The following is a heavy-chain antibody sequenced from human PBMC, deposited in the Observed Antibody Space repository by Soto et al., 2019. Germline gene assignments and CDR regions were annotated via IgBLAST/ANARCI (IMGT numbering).Heavy chain of an antibody. J-gene: IGHJ4*02. V-gene: IGHV1-46*03. Sequence: QVQLVQSGAEVKKPGASVKVSCKASGNTFTRYYVHWVRQAPGQGLEWMGMISPGGDRTTYAQKFQGRVTMTRDTSTSTVYMELSSLKSEDTAVYYRARGAYCGGDCYDYWGQGTLVSVSS. CDR1: GNTFTRYY. CDR2: ISPGGDRT. D-gene: IGHD2-21*01. CDR3: ARGAYCGGDCYDY.